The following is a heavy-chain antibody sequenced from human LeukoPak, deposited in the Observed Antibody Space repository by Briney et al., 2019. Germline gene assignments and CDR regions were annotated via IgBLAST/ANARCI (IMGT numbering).Heavy chain of an antibody. CDR3: AGEGVGVEGSWFDP. CDR2: IIPILGIA. D-gene: IGHD3-3*01. CDR1: GGTFSSYA. V-gene: IGHV1-69*04. J-gene: IGHJ5*02. Sequence: ASVKVSCKASGGTFSSYAISWVRQAPGQGLEWMGRIIPILGIANYAQKFQGRVTITADKSTSTAYMELSSLRSEDTAVYYCAGEGVGVEGSWFDPWGQGTLVTVSS.